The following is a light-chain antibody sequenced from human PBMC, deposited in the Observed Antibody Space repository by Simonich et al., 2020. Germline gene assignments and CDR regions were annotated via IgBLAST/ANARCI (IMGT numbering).Light chain of an antibody. CDR3: CSYAGNSTWV. Sequence: QSALTQPASVSGSPGQSITISCTGTSSDVGSFNLVSWYQQHPGKAPKLIIYEGSKRPSGVSNRFSGSKSGNTASLTISGLQAEDEADYYCCSYAGNSTWVFGGGTKLTVL. V-gene: IGLV2-23*01. J-gene: IGLJ3*02. CDR1: SSDVGSFNL. CDR2: EGS.